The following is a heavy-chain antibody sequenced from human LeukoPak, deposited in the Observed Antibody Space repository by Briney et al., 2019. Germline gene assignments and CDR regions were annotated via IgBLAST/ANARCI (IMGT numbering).Heavy chain of an antibody. D-gene: IGHD6-13*01. CDR1: GFTFSSFA. V-gene: IGHV3-23*01. CDR3: ARDGRLAAARAFDP. J-gene: IGHJ5*02. CDR2: ISSSGGSA. Sequence: SGGSLRLSCAASGFTFSSFAMNWVRQAPGKGLEWVSAISSSGGSAYYADSVRGRFTISRDNSKKTLYLQMNSLRAEDTAVYYCARDGRLAAARAFDPWGQGTLVTVSS.